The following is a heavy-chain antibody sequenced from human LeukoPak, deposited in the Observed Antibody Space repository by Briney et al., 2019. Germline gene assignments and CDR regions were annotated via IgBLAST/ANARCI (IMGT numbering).Heavy chain of an antibody. CDR2: IYSSGST. CDR3: ARDSGGYCSSTSCSIDY. CDR1: GGSISSYY. J-gene: IGHJ4*02. Sequence: SETLSLTCTVSGGSISSYYWTWIRQPAGRGLEWIGRIYSSGSTNYNPSLESRVTMSVDTSKNQFSLKLSSVTAADTSVYYCARDSGGYCSSTSCSIDYWGQRTLVTVSS. V-gene: IGHV4-4*07. D-gene: IGHD2-2*01.